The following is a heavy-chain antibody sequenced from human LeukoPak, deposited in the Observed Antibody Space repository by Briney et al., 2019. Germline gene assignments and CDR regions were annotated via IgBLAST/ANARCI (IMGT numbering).Heavy chain of an antibody. Sequence: PGGSLRLSCAASGFTFSSYAMHWVRQAPGKGLEWVAVISYDGSNKYYADSVKGRFTISRDNSKNTLYLQMNSLRAEDTAVYYCARDPDFWSGYFDYRGQGTLGTGPS. CDR1: GFTFSSYA. CDR3: ARDPDFWSGYFDY. CDR2: ISYDGSNK. V-gene: IGHV3-30-3*01. D-gene: IGHD3-3*01. J-gene: IGHJ4*02.